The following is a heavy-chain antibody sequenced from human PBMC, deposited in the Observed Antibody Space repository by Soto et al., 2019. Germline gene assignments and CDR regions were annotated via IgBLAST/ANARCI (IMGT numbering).Heavy chain of an antibody. V-gene: IGHV4-30-4*01. CDR3: ARVGTTVTTVDY. Sequence: QVQLQESGPGLVKPSQTLSLTCTVSGGSISSGNYCWSWIRQFSGKGLEWIGYISYSGSTYYNPSLKSRLTISIHTSKNQFSLRLSSVTAADTAVYYCARVGTTVTTVDYWGQGTLVTVSS. CDR2: ISYSGST. J-gene: IGHJ4*02. D-gene: IGHD4-17*01. CDR1: GGSISSGNYC.